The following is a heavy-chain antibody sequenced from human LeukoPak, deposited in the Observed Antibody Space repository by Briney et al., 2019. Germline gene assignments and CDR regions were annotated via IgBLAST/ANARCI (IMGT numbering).Heavy chain of an antibody. D-gene: IGHD6-6*01. CDR1: GYSFTSQD. CDR2: INPGNGDT. CDR3: ARGTNEYSSSVYYYYYMDV. Sequence: ASVKVSCKTSGYSFTSQDMHWVRQAPGQSLEWMGCINPGNGDTKYSQEFQGRVTMTTDTSTSTAYMELRSLRSDDTAVYYCARGTNEYSSSVYYYYYMDVWGKGTTVTVSS. V-gene: IGHV1-3*01. J-gene: IGHJ6*03.